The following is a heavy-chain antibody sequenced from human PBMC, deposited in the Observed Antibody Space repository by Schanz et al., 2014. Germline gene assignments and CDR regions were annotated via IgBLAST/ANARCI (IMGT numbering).Heavy chain of an antibody. CDR3: ARDPNSVNELDY. Sequence: EVQLVESGGGLVQPGGSLRLSCEASRFTFSSYSFNWVRQAPGKGLEWVSGISANGGSTHYADSVKGRFTISRDNSKNTLYLQMNSLGVEDTAVYYCARDPNSVNELDYWGQGTLVTVSS. J-gene: IGHJ4*02. V-gene: IGHV3-23*04. CDR2: ISANGGST. D-gene: IGHD5-12*01. CDR1: RFTFSSYS.